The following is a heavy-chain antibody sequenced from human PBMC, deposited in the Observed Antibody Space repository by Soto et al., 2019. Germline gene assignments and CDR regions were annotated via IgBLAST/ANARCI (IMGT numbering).Heavy chain of an antibody. CDR1: GGSISSYH. D-gene: IGHD3-10*01. Sequence: SETLSLTCTVSGGSISSYHWYWIRQPPGKGLEWIGYIYDSGITNYNPSLKSRVTISVDTSKNQFSLKLSSVTAADTAVYFCARDQWLWFGEVSSYYGMDVWGQGTTVTVSS. CDR2: IYDSGIT. J-gene: IGHJ6*02. CDR3: ARDQWLWFGEVSSYYGMDV. V-gene: IGHV4-59*01.